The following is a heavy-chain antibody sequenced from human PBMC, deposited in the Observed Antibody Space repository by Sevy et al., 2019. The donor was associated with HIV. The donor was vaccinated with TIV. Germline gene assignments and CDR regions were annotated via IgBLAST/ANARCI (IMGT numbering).Heavy chain of an antibody. CDR3: AKGRIAVAGKGASLDY. CDR1: GFTFSSYG. D-gene: IGHD6-19*01. CDR2: IAYDGSNK. J-gene: IGHJ4*02. V-gene: IGHV3-30*18. Sequence: VGSLRLSCAASGFTFSSYGMHWVRQAPGKVLEWVAVIAYDGSNKYYADSVKGRFTISRDNSKNTLYLQMNSLRAEDTAVYYCAKGRIAVAGKGASLDYWGQGTLVTVSS.